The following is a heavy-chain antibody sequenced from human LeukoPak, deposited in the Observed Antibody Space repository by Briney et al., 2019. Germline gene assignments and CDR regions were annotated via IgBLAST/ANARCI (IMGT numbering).Heavy chain of an antibody. CDR3: ASSEKGVQLWLS. CDR1: GYTFTSYD. D-gene: IGHD5-18*01. Sequence: ASVKVSCKASGYTFTSYDINWVRQATGQGLEWMGWMNPNSGNTGYAQKFQGRVTMTRNTSISTAYMELSSLRTVDTAVYYCASSEKGVQLWLSWGQGTLVTVSS. CDR2: MNPNSGNT. J-gene: IGHJ5*02. V-gene: IGHV1-8*01.